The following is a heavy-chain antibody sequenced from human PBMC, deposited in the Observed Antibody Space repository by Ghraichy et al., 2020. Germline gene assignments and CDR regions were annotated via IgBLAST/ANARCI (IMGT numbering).Heavy chain of an antibody. CDR2: INPTSGDT. D-gene: IGHD3-10*01. CDR1: GYSFTGYS. V-gene: IGHV1-2*02. J-gene: IGHJ4*02. Sequence: VKVSCKASGYSFTGYSIHWVRQAPGQGLEWMGWINPTSGDTNFAQHFQGRVTMTRDTSISTAYMELSRLTSDDTAVYYCARVEGSFNRWYGIRNYYFDYWGQGTLVAVSS. CDR3: ARVEGSFNRWYGIRNYYFDY.